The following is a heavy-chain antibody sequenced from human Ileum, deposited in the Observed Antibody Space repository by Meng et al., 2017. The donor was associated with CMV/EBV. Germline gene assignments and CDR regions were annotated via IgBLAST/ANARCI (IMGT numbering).Heavy chain of an antibody. Sequence: LTCPVSGVSISSDGYYWSWIRQHPGKGLEWMGYICCGGSTYYNPSLKSRLTFSLDTSKNQFSLKLSSVTAADTAVYYCVRETWGVDYWGQGTLVTVSS. D-gene: IGHD3-16*01. CDR2: ICCGGST. V-gene: IGHV4-31*03. CDR1: GVSISSDGYY. J-gene: IGHJ4*02. CDR3: VRETWGVDY.